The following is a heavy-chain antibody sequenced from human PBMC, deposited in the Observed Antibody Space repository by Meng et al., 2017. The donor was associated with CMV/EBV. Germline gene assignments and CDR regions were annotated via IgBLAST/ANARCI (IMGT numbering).Heavy chain of an antibody. Sequence: GGSLRLSCAASGFTFSSYSMHWVRQAPGKGLEWVSSISSSSSYIYYADSVKGRFTISRDNAKNSLYLQMNRLRAEDTAVYYCARADAIVVVPAAILDYYYGMDVWGQGTTVTVSS. V-gene: IGHV3-21*01. CDR1: GFTFSSYS. CDR2: ISSSSSYI. CDR3: ARADAIVVVPAAILDYYYGMDV. J-gene: IGHJ6*02. D-gene: IGHD2-2*01.